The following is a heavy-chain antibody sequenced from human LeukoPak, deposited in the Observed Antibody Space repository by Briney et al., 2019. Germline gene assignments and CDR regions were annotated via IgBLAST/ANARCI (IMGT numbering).Heavy chain of an antibody. CDR2: ISTGGST. Sequence: SETLSLTCTVSGGPISSHYWSWIRQPAGKGLEWIGRISTGGSTDYNPSLKSRVTMSLDTSEKQFSLKLTSVTAADTAVYYCARETYYYDSSGYYYLWYFDYWGQGTLVTVSS. V-gene: IGHV4-4*07. CDR3: ARETYYYDSSGYYYLWYFDY. D-gene: IGHD3-22*01. CDR1: GGPISSHY. J-gene: IGHJ4*02.